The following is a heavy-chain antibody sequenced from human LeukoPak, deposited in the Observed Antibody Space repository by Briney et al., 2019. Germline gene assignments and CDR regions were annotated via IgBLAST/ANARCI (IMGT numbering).Heavy chain of an antibody. Sequence: ASVKVSCKVSGYTLTELSMHWVRQAPGKGLEWMGGFDPEDGETIYAQKFQGRDTMTEDTSTDTAYMELSSLRSEDTAVYYCATLEYCSSTSCYWVDYWGQGTLVTVSS. CDR1: GYTLTELS. V-gene: IGHV1-24*01. J-gene: IGHJ4*02. D-gene: IGHD2-2*01. CDR2: FDPEDGET. CDR3: ATLEYCSSTSCYWVDY.